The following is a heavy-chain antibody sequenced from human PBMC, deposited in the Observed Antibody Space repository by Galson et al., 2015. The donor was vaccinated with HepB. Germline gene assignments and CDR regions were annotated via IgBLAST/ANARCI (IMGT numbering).Heavy chain of an antibody. CDR2: ITTTGGNT. CDR1: GFTLSDYA. V-gene: IGHV3-23*01. J-gene: IGHJ4*02. CDR3: ARGMSHPAY. Sequence: SLRLSCAASGFTLSDYALSWVRQAPGKGLEWVSTITTTGGNTYYADSVRGRFTISRDNSKNTLFLQMNSLRAEDTAVYYCARGMSHPAYWGQGALVTVSS.